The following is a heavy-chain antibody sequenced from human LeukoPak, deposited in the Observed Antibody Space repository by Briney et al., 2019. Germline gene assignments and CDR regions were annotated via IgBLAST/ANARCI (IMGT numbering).Heavy chain of an antibody. D-gene: IGHD3-22*01. CDR2: IYHSGST. V-gene: IGHV4-38-2*02. CDR1: GYSLGSGYY. Sequence: PSETLSLTCTVSGYSLGSGYYWGWIRPPPGKGLEWIGSIYHSGSTYYNPSLKSRVTLSVDTSKNQFSPKLSSVTAADTAVYFCARGPYSYDSSGAFDIWGQGTMVTVSS. J-gene: IGHJ3*02. CDR3: ARGPYSYDSSGAFDI.